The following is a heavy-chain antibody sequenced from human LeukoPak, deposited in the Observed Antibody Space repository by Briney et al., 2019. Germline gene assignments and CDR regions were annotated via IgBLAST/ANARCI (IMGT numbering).Heavy chain of an antibody. CDR2: IYYSGST. Sequence: PSETLSLTCTVSGGSISSSSYYWGWIRQPPGKGLEWIGSIYYSGSTYYNPSLKSRVTISVDTSKNQFSLKLSSVTAADTAVYYCARAPAVLWFGEFENWFDPWGQGTLVTVSS. D-gene: IGHD3-10*01. J-gene: IGHJ5*02. CDR1: GGSISSSSYY. CDR3: ARAPAVLWFGEFENWFDP. V-gene: IGHV4-39*07.